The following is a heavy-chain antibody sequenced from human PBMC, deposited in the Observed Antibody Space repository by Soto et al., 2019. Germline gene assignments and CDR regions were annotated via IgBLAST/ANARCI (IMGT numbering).Heavy chain of an antibody. CDR2: IYHSGST. Sequence: SETLSLTCAVSGGSISSGGYSWSWIRQPPGKGLEWIGYIYHSGSTYYNPSLKSRVTISVDRSKNQFSLKLSSVTAADTAVYYCARGPPLSRGQGTLVTVSS. CDR1: GGSISSGGYS. V-gene: IGHV4-30-2*01. J-gene: IGHJ4*02. CDR3: ARGPPLS.